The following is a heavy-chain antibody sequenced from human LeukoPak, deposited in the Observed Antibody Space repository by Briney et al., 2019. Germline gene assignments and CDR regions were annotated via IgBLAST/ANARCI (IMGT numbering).Heavy chain of an antibody. CDR2: ISYDGSNK. V-gene: IGHV3-30*18. J-gene: IGHJ4*02. CDR1: GFTFSTYD. D-gene: IGHD2-21*02. CDR3: AKGRPRNCGGDCWEFDY. Sequence: GGSLRLSCAASGFTFSTYDMHWVRQAPGKGLEWVAVISYDGSNKYYADSVKGRFTISRGNSKNTLYPQMNSLRAEDTAVYYCAKGRPRNCGGDCWEFDYWGQGTLVTVSS.